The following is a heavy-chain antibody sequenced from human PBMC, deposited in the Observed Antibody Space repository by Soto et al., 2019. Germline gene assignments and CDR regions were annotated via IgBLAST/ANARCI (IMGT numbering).Heavy chain of an antibody. J-gene: IGHJ3*02. V-gene: IGHV3-30*18. D-gene: IGHD6-6*01. CDR2: ISYDGSNK. Sequence: QVQLVESGGGVVQPGRSLRLSCAASGFTFSSYGMHWVRQAPGKGLERVAVISYDGSNKYYADSVKGRFTISRDNSKNTLYLQMNSLRAEDTAVYYCAKGRRPPIAARLGAFDIWGQGTMVTVSS. CDR1: GFTFSSYG. CDR3: AKGRRPPIAARLGAFDI.